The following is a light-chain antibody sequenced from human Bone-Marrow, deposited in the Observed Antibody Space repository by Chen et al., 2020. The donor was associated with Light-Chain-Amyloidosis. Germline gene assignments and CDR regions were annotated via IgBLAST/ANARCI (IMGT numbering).Light chain of an antibody. CDR1: SSTFGSNS. CDR3: ATWDDTLNSPV. CDR2: SNI. V-gene: IGLV1-44*01. J-gene: IGLJ3*02. Sequence: SVLTQPPPASGTPGQRVTIPCSGNSSTFGSNSISWYQHLQGTAPKLLIYSNIQRPSGVPDRFSGSKSGTSASLAISGLQSEDEANYYCATWDDTLNSPVFGGGTKLTVL.